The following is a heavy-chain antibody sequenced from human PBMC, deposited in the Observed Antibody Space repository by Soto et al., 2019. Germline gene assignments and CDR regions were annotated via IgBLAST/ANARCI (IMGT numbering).Heavy chain of an antibody. D-gene: IGHD6-19*01. Sequence: QVQLQESGPGLVKPSDTPSLTCTFSGGSISSYYLSWIRQPPGKGLEWIGYIYYSGSTNYNPSLKSRVTISVDTSKHQFSLKLSSVTAADTAVYYCARVPAIAVAEGYFDLWGRGTLVTVSS. CDR1: GGSISSYY. V-gene: IGHV4-59*01. CDR3: ARVPAIAVAEGYFDL. J-gene: IGHJ2*01. CDR2: IYYSGST.